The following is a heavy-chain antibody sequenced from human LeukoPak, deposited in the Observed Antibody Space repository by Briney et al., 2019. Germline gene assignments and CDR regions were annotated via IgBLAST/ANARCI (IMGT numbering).Heavy chain of an antibody. V-gene: IGHV3-7*03. J-gene: IGHJ4*02. CDR2: INHNGNVN. CDR1: GFTFSSYW. D-gene: IGHD5-18*01. Sequence: GGSLRLSCAASGFTFSSYWMNWARQAPGKGLEWVASINHNGNVNYYVDSVKGRFTISRDNAKNSLYLQMSNLRAEDTAVYYCARGGGYSYGSGYWGQGTLVTVSS. CDR3: ARGGGYSYGSGY.